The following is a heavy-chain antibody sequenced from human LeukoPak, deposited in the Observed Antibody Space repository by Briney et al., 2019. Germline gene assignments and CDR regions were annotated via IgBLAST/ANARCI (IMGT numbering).Heavy chain of an antibody. CDR3: AGSGWFWDFHYFDY. CDR2: IKQDGSEK. V-gene: IGHV3-7*01. Sequence: GGSLRLSCAASGFTFSSYWMSWVRQAPGKGLEWVANIKQDGSEKYYVDSVKGRFTISRDNAKNSLYLQMNSLRAEDTAVYYCAGSGWFWDFHYFDYWGQGTLVTVSS. D-gene: IGHD3-10*01. CDR1: GFTFSSYW. J-gene: IGHJ4*02.